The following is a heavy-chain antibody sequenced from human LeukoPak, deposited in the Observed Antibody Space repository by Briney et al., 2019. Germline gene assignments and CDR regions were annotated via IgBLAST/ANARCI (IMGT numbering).Heavy chain of an antibody. CDR1: GGTFSSYA. J-gene: IGHJ5*02. V-gene: IGHV1-69*06. Sequence: GASVKVSCKASGGTFSSYAISWVRQAPGQGLEWMGGIIPIFGTANYAQKFQGRVTITADKSTSTAYMELSSLRSEDTAVYYCARMWSYYYGSGSPNWFDPWGQGTLVTVSS. CDR3: ARMWSYYYGSGSPNWFDP. CDR2: IIPIFGTA. D-gene: IGHD3-10*01.